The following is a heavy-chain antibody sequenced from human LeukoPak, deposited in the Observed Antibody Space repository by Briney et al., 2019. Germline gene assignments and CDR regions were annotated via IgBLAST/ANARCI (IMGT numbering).Heavy chain of an antibody. CDR1: RGSISGSIRSYY. D-gene: IGHD5-12*01. V-gene: IGHV4-4*09. CDR3: ARIPLGYSGAYYFDY. CDR2: ISSSGSV. Sequence: SETLSLTCTVSRGSISGSIRSYYWSWLRQPPGKGLEWIGYISSSGSVNDNPSLRSRVTISVDTSKTQFFLNLSSVSAADTAVYYCARIPLGYSGAYYFDYWGQVTLVTVSP. J-gene: IGHJ4*02.